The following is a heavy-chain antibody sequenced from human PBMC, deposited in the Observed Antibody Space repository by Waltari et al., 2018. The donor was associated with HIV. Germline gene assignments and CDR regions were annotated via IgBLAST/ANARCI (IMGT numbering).Heavy chain of an antibody. V-gene: IGHV3-15*01. CDR2: LKSKADGGTT. D-gene: IGHD2-15*01. CDR3: TTFTAAGAFDI. Sequence: EVQLVESGGDLVKPGGSLRLSCAGSGFTFNNAWMNWVRQATGKGLEWVGRLKSKADGGTTDYAAPVKVRFIVSRDDSKNTLYLQMNSLKTDDTAVYYCTTFTAAGAFDIWGQGTMVTVSS. CDR1: GFTFNNAW. J-gene: IGHJ3*02.